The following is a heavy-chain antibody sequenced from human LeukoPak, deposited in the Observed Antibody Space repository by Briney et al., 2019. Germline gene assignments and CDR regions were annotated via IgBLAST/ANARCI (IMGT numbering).Heavy chain of an antibody. D-gene: IGHD2-2*01. J-gene: IGHJ4*02. CDR1: GDSISRYY. CDR2: IYYSGGT. Sequence: SETLSLTCTVSGDSISRYYWSWIRQPPGKGLEWIGYIYYSGGTNYNPSLKSRVTISVDTSKNQFSLKLSSVTAADTAMYYCARMSLSYCSSTSCSNLIDYWGQGTLVTVSS. CDR3: ARMSLSYCSSTSCSNLIDY. V-gene: IGHV4-59*01.